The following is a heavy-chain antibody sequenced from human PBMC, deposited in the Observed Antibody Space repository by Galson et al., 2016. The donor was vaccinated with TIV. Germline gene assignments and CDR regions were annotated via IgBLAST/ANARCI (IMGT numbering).Heavy chain of an antibody. J-gene: IGHJ6*02. CDR3: ARHLSAADYFGMDV. CDR2: IYSTGST. Sequence: SLRLSCAASGFDVSRHYMSWVRQAPGKGLDWVSFIYSTGSTKYADSVKGRFTISRDSSENTVFLQMNSLRAEDTAGYYCARHLSAADYFGMDVWGQGTTVTVSS. V-gene: IGHV3-53*01. CDR1: GFDVSRHY. D-gene: IGHD2-15*01.